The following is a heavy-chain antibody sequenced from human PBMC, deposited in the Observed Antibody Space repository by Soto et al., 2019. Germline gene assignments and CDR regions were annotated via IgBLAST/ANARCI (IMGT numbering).Heavy chain of an antibody. J-gene: IGHJ5*02. CDR3: ARVWRYCSGGSCYSVYNWFDP. D-gene: IGHD2-15*01. CDR2: ISAYNGNT. Sequence: ASVKVSCKASGYTFTSYGISWVRQAPGQGLEWMGWISAYNGNTNYAQKLQGRVTMTTDTSTSTAYMELRSLRSDGTAVYYCARVWRYCSGGSCYSVYNWFDPWGQGTLVTVAS. V-gene: IGHV1-18*04. CDR1: GYTFTSYG.